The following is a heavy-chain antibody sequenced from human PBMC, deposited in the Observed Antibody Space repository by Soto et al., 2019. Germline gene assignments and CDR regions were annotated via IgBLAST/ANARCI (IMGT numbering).Heavy chain of an antibody. J-gene: IGHJ4*02. D-gene: IGHD3-10*01. V-gene: IGHV5-51*01. CDR3: ARKFAPEFFDS. Sequence: PGECLTSYSTCSGHTFSPYWIDWVRQMPGKGLEWMGIIYPGDSDTKYSPAFQGQVTISADKSINTAYLQWTSLEASDTAMYYCARKFAPEFFDSWGQGTLVTVSS. CDR1: GHTFSPYW. CDR2: IYPGDSDT.